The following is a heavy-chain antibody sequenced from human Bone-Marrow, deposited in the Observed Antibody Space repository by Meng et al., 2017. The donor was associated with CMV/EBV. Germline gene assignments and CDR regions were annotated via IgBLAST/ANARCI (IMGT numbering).Heavy chain of an antibody. CDR3: AKARSSGGHYYYYDMDV. CDR1: GFTFNSYA. V-gene: IGHV3-23*03. Sequence: GGSLRLSCAASGFTFNSYAMSWVRQAPGKGLEWVSTIYRDASSTHYADSVKGRFTISRETSKNTLHLQMNSLRAEDTAVYYCAKARSSGGHYYYYDMDVWGQGTTVTVSS. D-gene: IGHD3-10*01. CDR2: IYRDASST. J-gene: IGHJ6*02.